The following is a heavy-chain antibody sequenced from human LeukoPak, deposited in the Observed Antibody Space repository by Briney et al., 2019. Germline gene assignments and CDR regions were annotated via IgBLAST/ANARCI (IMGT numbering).Heavy chain of an antibody. V-gene: IGHV3-15*01. D-gene: IGHD3-22*01. Sequence: GGSLRLSCAASGFTFSNAWMSWVRQAPGKGLEWVGRIKSKTDGGTTDYAAPVKGRFTISRDDSKNTLYLQMNSLKTEDTAVYYCTTEDDSSGGAFDIWGQGTMVTVSS. J-gene: IGHJ3*02. CDR1: GFTFSNAW. CDR2: IKSKTDGGTT. CDR3: TTEDDSSGGAFDI.